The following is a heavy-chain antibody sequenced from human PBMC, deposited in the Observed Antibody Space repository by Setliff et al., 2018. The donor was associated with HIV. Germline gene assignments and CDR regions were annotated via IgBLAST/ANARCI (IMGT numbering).Heavy chain of an antibody. CDR3: ARDNVVWAKDL. J-gene: IGHJ5*02. CDR2: ITPRGGDA. CDR1: EYTFTSRK. Sequence: ASVKVPCKASEYTFTSRKVHRVRQAPGQGLEWMGIITPRGGDANYEQKFQGRVTMTRDTSTSTVYMELSSLTYEDTAIYYCARDNVVWAKDLWGQGTLVTVSS. D-gene: IGHD2-8*01. V-gene: IGHV1-46*01.